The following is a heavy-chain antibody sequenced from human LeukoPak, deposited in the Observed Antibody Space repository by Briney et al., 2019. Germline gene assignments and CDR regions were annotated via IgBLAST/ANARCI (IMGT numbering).Heavy chain of an antibody. J-gene: IGHJ4*02. CDR3: ARHPDY. CDR1: GFTFSSYS. Sequence: GGSLSLSCEASGFTFSSYSMTWVRKAPGKGLEWVSYISSSSSTIYYADSVKGRFTISRDNAKNSLYLQMNSLRAEDTAVYYCARHPDYWGQGTLVTASS. V-gene: IGHV3-48*04. CDR2: ISSSSSTI.